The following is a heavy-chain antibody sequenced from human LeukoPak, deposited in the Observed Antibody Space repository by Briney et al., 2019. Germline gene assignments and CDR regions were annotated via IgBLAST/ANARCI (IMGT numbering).Heavy chain of an antibody. J-gene: IGHJ2*01. CDR2: ISAYNGNT. D-gene: IGHD4-17*01. Sequence: ASVKVSCKASGYTFTSYGISWLRQAPGQGLEWMGWISAYNGNTNYAQKLQGRVTMTRDTSISTAYMELSRLRSDDTAVYYCARSYGDYYDWYFDLWGRGTLVTVSS. CDR3: ARSYGDYYDWYFDL. V-gene: IGHV1-18*01. CDR1: GYTFTSYG.